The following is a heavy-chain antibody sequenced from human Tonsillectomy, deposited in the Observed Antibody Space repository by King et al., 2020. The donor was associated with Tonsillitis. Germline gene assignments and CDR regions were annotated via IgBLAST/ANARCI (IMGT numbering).Heavy chain of an antibody. J-gene: IGHJ3*02. CDR2: IYYGGNT. Sequence: QLQESGPGLVKPSQTLSLTCTVSGVAITSGGYYWGWSRQSPGKGLEWIGYIYYGGNTYYNPSLKSRVIISVDASKNQFSLKVNSVSAADTALYYCGVATANLGGFDIGGLGTMAAVSS. CDR3: GVATANLGGFDI. V-gene: IGHV4-31*03. D-gene: IGHD2-21*02. CDR1: GVAITSGGYY.